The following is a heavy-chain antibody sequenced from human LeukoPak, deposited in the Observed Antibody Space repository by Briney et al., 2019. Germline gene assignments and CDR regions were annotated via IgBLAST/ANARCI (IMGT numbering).Heavy chain of an antibody. CDR1: GFTFSSYA. Sequence: PGGSLRLSCAASGFTFSSYAMSWVRQAPGKGLEWVSAISGSGGSTYYADSVKGRFTISRDNSKNTLYLQMNSLRAEDTAVYYCAKDRDYVWGSYRSYYFDYWGQGTLVTVSS. J-gene: IGHJ4*02. CDR3: AKDRDYVWGSYRSYYFDY. D-gene: IGHD3-16*02. CDR2: ISGSGGST. V-gene: IGHV3-23*01.